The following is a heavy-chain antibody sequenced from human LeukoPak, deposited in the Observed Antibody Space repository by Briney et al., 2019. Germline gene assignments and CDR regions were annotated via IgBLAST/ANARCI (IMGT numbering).Heavy chain of an antibody. Sequence: GRALRLSCAASGFTFSTYRMHWVRQAQGKGLEWVALTWYDGSNKNYADSVKGRFTISRDNSKNTLYLQMNSLRGEDTPVYYCARGGLTIAEATTSWYLDYWGQGTLVTVSS. CDR1: GFTFSTYR. V-gene: IGHV3-33*01. CDR2: TWYDGSNK. J-gene: IGHJ4*02. CDR3: ARGGLTIAEATTSWYLDY. D-gene: IGHD1-26*01.